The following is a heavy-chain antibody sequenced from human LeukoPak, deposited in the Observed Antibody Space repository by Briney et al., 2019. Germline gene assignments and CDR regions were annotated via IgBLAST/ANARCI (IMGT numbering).Heavy chain of an antibody. CDR2: TDTNTGNP. V-gene: IGHV7-4-1*02. Sequence: GASVNVSCTASGYTFTNYTINWVRLAPGQGLEWMGWTDTNTGNPTYAQGFAGRFVFSLDTSVTTTYLQISSLKAEDTAVYFCTRGRDTTGYFVYWGQGTLVTVSS. CDR3: TRGRDTTGYFVY. CDR1: GYTFTNYT. J-gene: IGHJ4*02. D-gene: IGHD3-22*01.